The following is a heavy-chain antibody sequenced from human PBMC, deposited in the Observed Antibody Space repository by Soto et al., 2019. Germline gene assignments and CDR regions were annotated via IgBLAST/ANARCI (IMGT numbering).Heavy chain of an antibody. Sequence: GGSLRLSCAASGFTFSSYWMSWVRQAPGKGLEWVANIKQDGSEKYYVDSVKGRFTISRDNAKNSLYLQMNSLRAEDTAVYYCARGSWSGYSYYMDVWGKGTTVTVSS. CDR1: GFTFSSYW. V-gene: IGHV3-7*01. J-gene: IGHJ6*03. CDR3: ARGSWSGYSYYMDV. CDR2: IKQDGSEK. D-gene: IGHD3-3*01.